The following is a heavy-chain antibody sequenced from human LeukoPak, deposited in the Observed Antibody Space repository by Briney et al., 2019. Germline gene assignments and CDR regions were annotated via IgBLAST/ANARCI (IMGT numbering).Heavy chain of an antibody. CDR3: ARDEGGSSSWYWYY. D-gene: IGHD6-13*01. Sequence: SETLSLTCTVSGGSISSYYWSRIRQPPGKGLEWIGYIYYSGSTNYNPSLKSRVTISVDTSKNQFSLKLSSVTAADTAVYYCARDEGGSSSWYWYYWGQGTLVTVSS. J-gene: IGHJ4*02. CDR1: GGSISSYY. CDR2: IYYSGST. V-gene: IGHV4-59*01.